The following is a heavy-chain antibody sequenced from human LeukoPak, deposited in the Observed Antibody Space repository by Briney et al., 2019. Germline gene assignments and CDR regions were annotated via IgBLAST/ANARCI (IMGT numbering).Heavy chain of an antibody. D-gene: IGHD3-16*01. CDR1: GFSVSDYS. CDR3: TRERRGSYYAFES. CDR2: VTSGSGST. Sequence: GGSLRLSCAASGFSVSDYSISWIRQSPGKGLEWISYVTSGSGSTNYADSVKGRFTISRDNAKNSVALQLDGLRADDTAVYFCTRERRGSYYAFESWGQGTLVTVSS. V-gene: IGHV3-11*05. J-gene: IGHJ4*02.